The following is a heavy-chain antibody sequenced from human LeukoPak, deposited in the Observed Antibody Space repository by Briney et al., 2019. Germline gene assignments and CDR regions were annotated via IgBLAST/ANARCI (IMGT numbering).Heavy chain of an antibody. J-gene: IGHJ5*02. CDR1: GDSISSSY. D-gene: IGHD3-16*01. Sequence: SETLSLTCTVSGDSISSSYWSWIRQPPGKGLEWIGYICHSGSTNYNPSLKSRVTMSVDMSKNQFSLKLSSVTAADTAIYYCARYVSTGWFDPWGQGTLVTVSS. CDR2: ICHSGST. CDR3: ARYVSTGWFDP. V-gene: IGHV4-59*08.